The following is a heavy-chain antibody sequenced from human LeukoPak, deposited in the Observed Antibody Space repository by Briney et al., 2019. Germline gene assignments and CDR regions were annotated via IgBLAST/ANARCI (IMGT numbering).Heavy chain of an antibody. CDR3: SKVIWWQQLVVRCAY. CDR1: GFTLNSYG. V-gene: IGHV3-30*18. Sequence: PGGPLRLSCAASGFTLNSYGMHWVRQAPGKGLEWVAVISYDGSNKYYADSVKGRFSISRDNSKNTLYLQMNSLRAEDTAVYYCSKVIWWQQLVVRCAYWGQATLVTVSS. J-gene: IGHJ4*01. CDR2: ISYDGSNK. D-gene: IGHD6-13*01.